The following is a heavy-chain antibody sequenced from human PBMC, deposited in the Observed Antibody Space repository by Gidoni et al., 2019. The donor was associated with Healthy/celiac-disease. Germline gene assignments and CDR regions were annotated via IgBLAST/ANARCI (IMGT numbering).Heavy chain of an antibody. Sequence: QVQLADSGGGLVKPGGSLTLSCAASVFTFIDYYMSWIRQAPGKGLEWVSYISSSSSYTNYADSVKGRFTISRDNAKNSLYLQMNSLRAEDTAVYYCARSVRWELLHKLFDYWGQGTLVTVSS. J-gene: IGHJ4*02. D-gene: IGHD1-26*01. CDR3: ARSVRWELLHKLFDY. CDR2: ISSSSSYT. V-gene: IGHV3-11*05. CDR1: VFTFIDYY.